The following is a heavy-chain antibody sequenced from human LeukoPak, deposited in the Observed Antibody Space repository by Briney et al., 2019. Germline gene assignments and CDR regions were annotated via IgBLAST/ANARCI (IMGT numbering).Heavy chain of an antibody. V-gene: IGHV4-61*02. CDR3: ARVDGVQTFDY. CDR2: IYTSGST. Sequence: PSQTLSLTCTVSGGSISSGSYYWSWIRQPAGKGLEWIGRIYTSGSTNYNPSLKSRVTISVDTSKNQFSLKLSSVTAADTAVYYCARVDGVQTFDYWGQGTLVTVSS. D-gene: IGHD2-8*01. CDR1: GGSISSGSYY. J-gene: IGHJ4*02.